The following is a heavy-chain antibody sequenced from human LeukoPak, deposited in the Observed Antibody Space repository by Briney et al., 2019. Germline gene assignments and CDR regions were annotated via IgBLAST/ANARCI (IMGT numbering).Heavy chain of an antibody. J-gene: IGHJ5*02. CDR1: GGTFISYA. D-gene: IGHD3-3*01. V-gene: IGHV1-69*04. CDR2: IIPILGIA. Sequence: SVKVSCKASGGTFISYAISWVRQAPGQGLEWMGRIIPILGIANYAQKFQGRVTITADKSTSTAYMELSSLRSEDTAVYYCARHDFWSGYSANWFDPWGQGTLVTVSS. CDR3: ARHDFWSGYSANWFDP.